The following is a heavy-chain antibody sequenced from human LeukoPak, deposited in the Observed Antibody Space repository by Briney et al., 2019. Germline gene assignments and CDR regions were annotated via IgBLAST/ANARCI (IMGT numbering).Heavy chain of an antibody. J-gene: IGHJ3*02. CDR2: IIPIDGVE. D-gene: IGHD2-8*01. CDR1: GGTSSSYT. CDR3: ARALDCTNGVCFGDDAFDI. V-gene: IGHV1-69*02. Sequence: SVKVSCKASGGTSSSYTISWVRQAPGQGLEWMGRIIPIDGVENYAQKFQGRVTITADKLTSTAYMELSSLTSEDTAVYYCARALDCTNGVCFGDDAFDIWGQGTMVTVSS.